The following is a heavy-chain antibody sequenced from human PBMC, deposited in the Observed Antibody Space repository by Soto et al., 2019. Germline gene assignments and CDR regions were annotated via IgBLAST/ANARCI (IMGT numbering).Heavy chain of an antibody. CDR2: ISSSSSTI. V-gene: IGHV3-48*01. CDR1: GFTFSSYS. D-gene: IGHD5-12*01. J-gene: IGHJ6*03. Sequence: EVQLVESGGGLVQPGGSLRLSCAASGFTFSSYSMNWVRQAPGKGLEWVSYISSSSSTIYYADSVKGRFTISRDNAKNSLYLQMNSLRAEDTAVYYCASNNGYDRTYYYYYYMDVWGKGTTVTVSS. CDR3: ASNNGYDRTYYYYYYMDV.